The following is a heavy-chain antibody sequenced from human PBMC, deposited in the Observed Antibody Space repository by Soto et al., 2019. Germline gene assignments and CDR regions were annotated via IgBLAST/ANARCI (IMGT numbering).Heavy chain of an antibody. V-gene: IGHV4-39*01. CDR2: IYYSGST. J-gene: IGHJ6*02. CDR1: GGSISSSSYY. CDR3: ARRGRTVVPAANYYGMDV. D-gene: IGHD2-2*01. Sequence: QLQLQESGPGLVKPSETLSLTCTVSGGSISSSSYYWGWIRQPPGKGLEWIGSIYYSGSTYYNPSLKSRVTISVDTSKNQFSLKLSSVTAADTAVYYCARRGRTVVPAANYYGMDVWGQGTTVTVSS.